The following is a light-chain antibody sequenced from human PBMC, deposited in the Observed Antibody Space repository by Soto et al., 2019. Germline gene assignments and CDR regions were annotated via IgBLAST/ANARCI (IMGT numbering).Light chain of an antibody. CDR3: QQYYIDPRT. CDR1: QSLLYSSNNKNY. V-gene: IGKV4-1*01. J-gene: IGKJ1*01. CDR2: WAS. Sequence: DIVLTQSPDSLAVSLGERATINCKSSQSLLYSSNNKNYLAWYQHKPGQPPKLLIYWASTRESGVPDRFSGSRSGTDFTLTISSLQAEDVAVYYCQQYYIDPRTFGQGTKVEIK.